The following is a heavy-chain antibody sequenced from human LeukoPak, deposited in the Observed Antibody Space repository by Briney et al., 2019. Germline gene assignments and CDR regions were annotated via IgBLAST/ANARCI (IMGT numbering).Heavy chain of an antibody. V-gene: IGHV1-69*13. J-gene: IGHJ3*02. CDR3: ARVGMATIFGFGAFDI. CDR2: IIPIFGTA. CDR1: GGTFSSYA. Sequence: SVNVSFKASGGTFSSYAISWVRQAPGQGLEWMGGIIPIFGTANYAQKFQGRVTITADESTSTAYMELSSLRSEDTAVYYCARVGMATIFGFGAFDIWGQGTMVTVSS. D-gene: IGHD5-24*01.